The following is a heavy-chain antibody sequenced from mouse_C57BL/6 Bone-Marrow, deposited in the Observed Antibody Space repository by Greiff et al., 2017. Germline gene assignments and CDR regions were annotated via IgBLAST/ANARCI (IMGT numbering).Heavy chain of an antibody. J-gene: IGHJ1*03. D-gene: IGHD1-1*01. Sequence: VKLVESGPGLVAPSQSLSITCTVSGFSLTSYAISWVRQPPGKGLEWLGVIWTGGGTNYTSALKSRLSISTDNSKSQVFLKMNSLQTDDTARYYGARIYYGSSWYFDVWGTGTTVTVSS. CDR3: ARIYYGSSWYFDV. CDR2: IWTGGGT. CDR1: GFSLTSYA. V-gene: IGHV2-9-1*01.